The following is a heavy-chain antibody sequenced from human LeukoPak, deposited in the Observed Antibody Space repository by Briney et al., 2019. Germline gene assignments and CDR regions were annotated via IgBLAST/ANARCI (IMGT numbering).Heavy chain of an antibody. J-gene: IGHJ4*02. V-gene: IGHV1-18*01. CDR2: ISPSNGNT. Sequence: ASVKVSCKASGYTFTSYGISWVRQAPGQGLEWMGWISPSNGNTNYAQKFQGRVTMTTDTSTSTAYMELRSLRSDDTALYYCALRTGTLPYYFDYWGQGTLVTVSS. CDR3: ALRTGTLPYYFDY. CDR1: GYTFTSYG. D-gene: IGHD1-7*01.